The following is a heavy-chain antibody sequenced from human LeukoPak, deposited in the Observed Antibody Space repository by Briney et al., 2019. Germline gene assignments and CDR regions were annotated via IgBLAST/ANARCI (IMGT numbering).Heavy chain of an antibody. CDR1: GFTFRSNA. D-gene: IGHD3-9*01. CDR3: AKDRARYFDWLLSLDY. J-gene: IGHJ4*02. Sequence: GGSLRLSCAASGFTFRSNASHWAGQAPGKGLEWGPVIPYDGSNKYYADSVKGRFTISRDNSKNTLYLQMNSLRAEDTAVYYCAKDRARYFDWLLSLDYWGQGTLVTVSS. V-gene: IGHV3-30*18. CDR2: IPYDGSNK.